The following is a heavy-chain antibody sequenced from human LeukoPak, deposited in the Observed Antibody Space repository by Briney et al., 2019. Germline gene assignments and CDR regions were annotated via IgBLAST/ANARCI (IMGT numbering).Heavy chain of an antibody. D-gene: IGHD3-10*01. CDR2: ISSSSSYI. CDR1: GFTFSSYS. J-gene: IGHJ5*02. CDR3: TRGVPPRWFDP. V-gene: IGHV3-21*01. Sequence: GGSLTLSCAASGFTFSSYSMNWVRQAPGKGLEWVSYISSSSSYIYYADPVKGRFTISRDNAKNSLYLQMNSLRAEETAVYYCTRGVPPRWFDPWGQGTLVTVSS.